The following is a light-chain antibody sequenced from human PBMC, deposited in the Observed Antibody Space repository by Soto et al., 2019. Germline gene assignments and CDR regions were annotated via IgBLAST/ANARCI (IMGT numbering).Light chain of an antibody. Sequence: QAVVTQPPSASGTPGQRVTISCSGSSSNIGSNTVNWYQQLPGTAPKLLIYSNHQRPSGVPDRFSGSKSGTSASLAISGLQSEDEADYYCAAWDDSLNGVVFGGGTKVTVL. CDR3: AAWDDSLNGVV. V-gene: IGLV1-44*01. J-gene: IGLJ3*02. CDR2: SNH. CDR1: SSNIGSNT.